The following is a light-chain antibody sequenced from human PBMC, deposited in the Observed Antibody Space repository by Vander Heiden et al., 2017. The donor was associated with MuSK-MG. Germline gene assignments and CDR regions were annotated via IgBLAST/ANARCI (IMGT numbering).Light chain of an antibody. Sequence: SSELTQPPSVTVSPGQTASITCSGDKLGDKYASWYHQRPGQSLVLIIYQDNKRSSGIPERFSGSNSATTATLTISGTQAMDEAYYCCQAWNSNDMIFGGGTKLTVL. CDR2: QDN. J-gene: IGLJ2*01. CDR1: KLGDKY. CDR3: QAWNSNDMI. V-gene: IGLV3-1*01.